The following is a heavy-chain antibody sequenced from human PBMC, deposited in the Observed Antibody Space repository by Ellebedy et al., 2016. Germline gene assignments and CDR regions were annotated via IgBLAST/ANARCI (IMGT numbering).Heavy chain of an antibody. CDR2: IYGNDDK. CDR3: VHRTTVTSVDY. D-gene: IGHD4-17*01. Sequence: SGPTLMKPTQTLTLTCTFSGFSLSTSAVVVGWVRQPPGRAPEWLAFIYGNDDKRYSPSLKSRLTITKDTSKNQVVLTLTNMDPVDTATYYCVHRTTVTSVDYWGQGFLVTVSS. CDR1: GFSLSTSAVV. V-gene: IGHV2-5*01. J-gene: IGHJ4*02.